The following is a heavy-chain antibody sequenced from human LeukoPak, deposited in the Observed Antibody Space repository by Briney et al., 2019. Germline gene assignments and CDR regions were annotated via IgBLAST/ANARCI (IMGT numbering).Heavy chain of an antibody. CDR3: AKDRLGGPYFFHY. V-gene: IGHV3-23*01. Sequence: GGSLRLSCASSGFTFSSYAMSWVRQARGKGLEWVSTIGGTGVRTYYADSVKGRFTISRDNSKNTLYLQINSLRAQDTAVYFCAKDRLGGPYFFHYWGQGTLVTVSS. CDR1: GFTFSSYA. D-gene: IGHD3-16*01. CDR2: IGGTGVRT. J-gene: IGHJ4*02.